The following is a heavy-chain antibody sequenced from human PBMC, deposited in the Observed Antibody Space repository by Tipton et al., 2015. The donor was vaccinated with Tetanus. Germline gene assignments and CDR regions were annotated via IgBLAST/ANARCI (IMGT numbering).Heavy chain of an antibody. CDR1: GVSVTTYH. Sequence: LRLSCNVSGVSVTTYHWSWIRQPPGKGLKWIGYITDTGGTNYSPSLRNRLTISIDTSKTHFSLRLDSVTAADTAVYYYATDRRGPGEVRGLDNWGQGTLVTVSS. CDR2: ITDTGGT. V-gene: IGHV4-59*02. J-gene: IGHJ4*02. CDR3: ATDRRGPGEVRGLDN. D-gene: IGHD3-10*01.